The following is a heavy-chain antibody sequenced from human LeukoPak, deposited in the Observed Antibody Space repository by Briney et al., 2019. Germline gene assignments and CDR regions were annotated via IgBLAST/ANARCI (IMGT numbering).Heavy chain of an antibody. CDR2: ISNDESNK. D-gene: IGHD5-12*01. CDR3: AKVGSGNDYY. V-gene: IGHV3-30*18. J-gene: IGHJ4*02. Sequence: GGSLRLSCAASGFTFSSSAMHWVPQPPGKGLEWVTVISNDESNKYYADSVKGRFTISRDNSKNMLYLQMNSLRTEDTAVYYCAKVGSGNDYYWGQGTLVTVSS. CDR1: GFTFSSSA.